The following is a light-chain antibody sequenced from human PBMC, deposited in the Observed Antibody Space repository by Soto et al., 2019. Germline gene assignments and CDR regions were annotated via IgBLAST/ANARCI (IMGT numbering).Light chain of an antibody. CDR2: DIS. CDR1: QVISNY. CDR3: QQYENLPYT. J-gene: IGKJ2*01. V-gene: IGKV1-33*01. Sequence: DIRMTQSASSLSASVGDRVTITCQASQVISNYLNWYQQKPGKAPKLLIYDISTLEIGVTSRFSGSGAGTDVTITRTGLQPEDSATQDWQQYENLPYTCGQGTKLEI.